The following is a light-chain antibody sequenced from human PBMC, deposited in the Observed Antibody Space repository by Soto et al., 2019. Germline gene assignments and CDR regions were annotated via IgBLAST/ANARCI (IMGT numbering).Light chain of an antibody. Sequence: QSVLTQPPSVSGSRGQSIPVPCTGTSRDGGGYNYVSWYQQHPGQAPNLMIYHVSNRPSGVSNRFSGSKSGNTASLTISGLQAEDEAAYYCSSYTTSSTRGVFGTGTKVTV. J-gene: IGLJ1*01. CDR2: HVS. V-gene: IGLV2-14*01. CDR3: SSYTTSSTRGV. CDR1: SRDGGGYNY.